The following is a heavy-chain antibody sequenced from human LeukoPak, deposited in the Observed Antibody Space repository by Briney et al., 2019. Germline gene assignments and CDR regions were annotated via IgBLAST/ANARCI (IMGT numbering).Heavy chain of an antibody. CDR1: GFTFSNHG. J-gene: IGHJ4*02. Sequence: GGSLRLSCAASGFTFSNHGMKWVRQAPGKGLEWVSSISTSSSYIYYADSVKGRFTISRDNAKNSLNLQMNSLRVEDTAVYYCARDRDWNSGFDYWGQGTLVTVSS. D-gene: IGHD1-7*01. CDR3: ARDRDWNSGFDY. CDR2: ISTSSSYI. V-gene: IGHV3-21*01.